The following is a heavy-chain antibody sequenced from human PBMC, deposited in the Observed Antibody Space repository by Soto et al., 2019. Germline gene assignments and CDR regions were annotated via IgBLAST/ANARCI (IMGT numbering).Heavy chain of an antibody. CDR2: INSDGSST. D-gene: IGHD3-10*01. CDR1: GFTFSSYW. Sequence: GGSLRLSCAASGFTFSSYWMHWVRQAPGKGLVWVSRINSDGSSTSYADSVKGRFTISRDNAKNTLYLQMNSLRAEDTAVYYCARAGWFGELSDAFDIWGQGTMVTVSS. CDR3: ARAGWFGELSDAFDI. V-gene: IGHV3-74*01. J-gene: IGHJ3*02.